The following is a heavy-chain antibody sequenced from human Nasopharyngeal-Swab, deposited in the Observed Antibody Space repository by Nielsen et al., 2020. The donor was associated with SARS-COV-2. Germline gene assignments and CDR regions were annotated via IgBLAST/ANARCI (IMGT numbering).Heavy chain of an antibody. CDR1: GFIFSSYW. V-gene: IGHV3-74*01. CDR2: IKSDGSST. CDR3: ARESIAAAGPGMDV. D-gene: IGHD6-13*01. J-gene: IGHJ6*02. Sequence: GESLKISCAASGFIFSSYWMHWVRQAPGKGLVWVSRIKSDGSSTSYADSVKGRFTISGDNAKNTLFLQMNSLRAEDTAVYYCARESIAAAGPGMDVWGQGTTVTVSS.